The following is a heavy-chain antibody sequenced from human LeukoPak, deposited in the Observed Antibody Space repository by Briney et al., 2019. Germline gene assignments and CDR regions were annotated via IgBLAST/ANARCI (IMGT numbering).Heavy chain of an antibody. CDR1: GFTFSSYG. D-gene: IGHD6-19*01. CDR3: AKDLSKVARGGWYWLDY. Sequence: GGSLRLSCAASGFTFSSYGMHWVRQAPGKGLEGVAVIWYDGSNKYYADSVKGRFTISRDNSKNTLYLQKNSLRAEDTAVYYCAKDLSKVARGGWYWLDYWGQGTLVTVSS. V-gene: IGHV3-33*06. J-gene: IGHJ4*02. CDR2: IWYDGSNK.